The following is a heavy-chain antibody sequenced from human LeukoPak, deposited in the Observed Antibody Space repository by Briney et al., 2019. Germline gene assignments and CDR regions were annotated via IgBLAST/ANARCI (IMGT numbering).Heavy chain of an antibody. Sequence: PLETLSLTCTVSGGSISSYYWSWIRQPPGKGLEWIGYIYYSGSTNYNPSLKSRVTISVDTSKNQFSLKLSSVTAADTAVYYCARFRYSSSWVVDYWGQGPLVTVPS. V-gene: IGHV4-59*01. CDR1: GGSISSYY. CDR3: ARFRYSSSWVVDY. CDR2: IYYSGST. D-gene: IGHD6-13*01. J-gene: IGHJ4*02.